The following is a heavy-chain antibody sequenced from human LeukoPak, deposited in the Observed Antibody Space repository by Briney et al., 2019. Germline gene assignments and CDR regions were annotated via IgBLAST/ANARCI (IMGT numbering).Heavy chain of an antibody. D-gene: IGHD3-9*01. V-gene: IGHV3-30*02. CDR1: GFTFSSYG. CDR3: ARDVRLSYDILTGLLERYYYYYMDV. Sequence: GGSLRLSCAASGFTFSSYGMHWVRQAPGKGLEWVAFIRYDGSNKYYADSVKGRFTISRDNSKNTLYLQMNSLRAEDTAVYYCARDVRLSYDILTGLLERYYYYYMDVWGKGTTVTISS. J-gene: IGHJ6*03. CDR2: IRYDGSNK.